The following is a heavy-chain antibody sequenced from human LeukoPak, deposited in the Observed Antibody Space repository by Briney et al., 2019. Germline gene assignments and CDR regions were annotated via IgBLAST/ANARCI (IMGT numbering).Heavy chain of an antibody. J-gene: IGHJ6*03. D-gene: IGHD3-22*01. CDR2: IYYSGST. Sequence: SETLSLTCTVSGGSISSYYWSWIRQPPGKGLEWIGNIYYSGSTNYNPSLKSRVTISVDTSKNQFSLKLSSVTAADTAVYYCMRGSIAYYYMDVWGKGTTVTISS. V-gene: IGHV4-59*01. CDR3: MRGSIAYYYMDV. CDR1: GGSISSYY.